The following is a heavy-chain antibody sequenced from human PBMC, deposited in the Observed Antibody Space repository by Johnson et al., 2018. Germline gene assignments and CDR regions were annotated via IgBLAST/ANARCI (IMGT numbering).Heavy chain of an antibody. J-gene: IGHJ6*03. V-gene: IGHV3-30*03. D-gene: IGHD6-25*01. CDR1: GLTFSFSSYG. CDR3: ARTPYGSDGNYYYLYMDV. Sequence: QVQLQESGGGVVQPGSSLRLSCAGSGLTFSFSSYGLHWVRQAPGKGLEWLAIVSYDGKKTSYADSVEGRFPISRNNANKALFLQKDRLRAEDTALYNCARTPYGSDGNYYYLYMDVWGKGTTVTVSS. CDR2: VSYDGKKT.